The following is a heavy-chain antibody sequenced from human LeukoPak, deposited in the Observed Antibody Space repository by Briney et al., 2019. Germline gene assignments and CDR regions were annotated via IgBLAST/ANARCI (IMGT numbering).Heavy chain of an antibody. CDR1: GGSFGGDY. J-gene: IGHJ6*02. CDR2: IKRDGSGK. D-gene: IGHD3-22*01. Sequence: ETLSLTCAVYGGSFGGDYWSWIRQAPGKGLEWVANIKRDGSGKYYVDSVKGRFTTSRDNAKDSLYLQMNSLRAEDTAVYYCARTMIVVVITRNYYYGMDVWGQGTTVTVSS. CDR3: ARTMIVVVITRNYYYGMDV. V-gene: IGHV3-7*01.